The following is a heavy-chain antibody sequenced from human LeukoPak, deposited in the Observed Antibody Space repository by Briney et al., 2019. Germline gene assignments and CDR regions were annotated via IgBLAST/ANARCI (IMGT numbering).Heavy chain of an antibody. D-gene: IGHD3-22*01. Sequence: GGSLRLSCAASGFTFSSYAMSWVRQAPGKGLEWVSGISGGGGSTYYADSVKGRFTISRDNSKNTLYLQMNSLRAEGTAVYYCAKDLGSSGYSDPFDYWGQGTLVTVSS. CDR1: GFTFSSYA. CDR2: ISGGGGST. J-gene: IGHJ4*02. V-gene: IGHV3-23*01. CDR3: AKDLGSSGYSDPFDY.